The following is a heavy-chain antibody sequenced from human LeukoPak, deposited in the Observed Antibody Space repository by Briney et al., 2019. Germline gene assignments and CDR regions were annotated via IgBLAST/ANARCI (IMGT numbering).Heavy chain of an antibody. J-gene: IGHJ5*02. D-gene: IGHD6-13*01. Sequence: GASVKVSCKASGGTFSSYAISWVRQAPGQGPEWMGGIIPIFGTANYAQKFQGRVTITADESTSTAYMELSSLRPEDTAVYYCARGPQLVRWNWFDPWGQGTLVTVSS. CDR2: IIPIFGTA. CDR3: ARGPQLVRWNWFDP. CDR1: GGTFSSYA. V-gene: IGHV1-69*13.